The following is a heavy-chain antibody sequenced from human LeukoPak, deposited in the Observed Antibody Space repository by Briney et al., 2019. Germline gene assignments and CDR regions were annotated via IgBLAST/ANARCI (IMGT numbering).Heavy chain of an antibody. CDR1: GGSISSYY. Sequence: PSETLSLTCTFSGGSISSYYWSWIRQHPGKGLEWIGYIYHSGSTNYNPSLKSRVTISVDTSKNQFSLKLNSVTAADTAVYYCARSPYYGDSGGYYFDYWGQGTLVTVSS. D-gene: IGHD4-17*01. CDR2: IYHSGST. V-gene: IGHV4-59*06. CDR3: ARSPYYGDSGGYYFDY. J-gene: IGHJ4*02.